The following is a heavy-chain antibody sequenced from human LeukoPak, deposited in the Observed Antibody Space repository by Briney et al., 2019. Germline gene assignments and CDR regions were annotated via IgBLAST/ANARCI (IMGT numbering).Heavy chain of an antibody. CDR1: GFTFSSYG. Sequence: GGSLRLSCAASGFTFSSYGMHWVRQAPGKGLEWVAVISYDGSNKYYADSVKSRFTISRDNSKNTLYLQMNSLRAEDTAVYYCAKDLEHQLVGAADYWGQGTLVTVSS. CDR2: ISYDGSNK. CDR3: AKDLEHQLVGAADY. V-gene: IGHV3-30*18. D-gene: IGHD1-26*01. J-gene: IGHJ4*02.